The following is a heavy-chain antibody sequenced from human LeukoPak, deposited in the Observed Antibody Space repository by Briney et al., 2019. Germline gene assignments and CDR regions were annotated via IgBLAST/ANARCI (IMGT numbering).Heavy chain of an antibody. Sequence: PSETLSLTCAVYGGSFSGYYWSWIRQPPGKGLEWIGEINHSGSTNYNPSLKSRVTISVDTSKNQFSLKLSSVTAADTAVYYCARASNYYGSGSFDYWGQGTLVTVSS. J-gene: IGHJ4*02. CDR3: ARASNYYGSGSFDY. D-gene: IGHD3-10*01. V-gene: IGHV4-34*01. CDR1: GGSFSGYY. CDR2: INHSGST.